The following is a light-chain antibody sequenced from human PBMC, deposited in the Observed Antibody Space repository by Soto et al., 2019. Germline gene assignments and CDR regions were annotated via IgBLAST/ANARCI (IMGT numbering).Light chain of an antibody. Sequence: DIQMTQSPSSLSASVGASFTITCRASQGISSYLAWYQQKPGKVPRLLIYAASTLQSGVPSRFSGSGSGTDFTLTISSLQPEDVATYYCQKYDSAPSLTFGGGTKVEIK. CDR3: QKYDSAPSLT. V-gene: IGKV1-27*01. J-gene: IGKJ4*01. CDR2: AAS. CDR1: QGISSY.